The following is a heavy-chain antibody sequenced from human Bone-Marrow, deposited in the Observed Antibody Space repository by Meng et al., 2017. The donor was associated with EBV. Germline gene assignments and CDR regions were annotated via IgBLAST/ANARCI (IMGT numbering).Heavy chain of an antibody. J-gene: IGHJ4*02. Sequence: QVQLTGSGPGLVKPLESLSLPCTVSGGSISCYYWSWLRQPPGKGLEWIGYIYYSGSSNYNPSLKSRVTISVDTSKNQFSLKLSSVTAADTAVYYCAREKGGGAQDYWGQGTLVTVSS. CDR2: IYYSGSS. V-gene: IGHV4-59*01. D-gene: IGHD2-15*01. CDR3: AREKGGGAQDY. CDR1: GGSISCYY.